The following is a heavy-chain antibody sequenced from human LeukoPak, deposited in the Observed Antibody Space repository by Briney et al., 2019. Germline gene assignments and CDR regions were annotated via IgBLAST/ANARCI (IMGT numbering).Heavy chain of an antibody. V-gene: IGHV4-61*02. CDR1: GASISSGSND. CDR3: ARDLWDVIRGVIGY. CDR2: IYTSGST. J-gene: IGHJ4*02. D-gene: IGHD3-10*01. Sequence: SQTLSLTCTVSGASISSGSNDWSWIRQPAGKGLERIGRIYTSGSTNYNPSLKSRVTISVDTSKNQFSLKLSSVTAADTAVYYCARDLWDVIRGVIGYWGQGTLVTVSS.